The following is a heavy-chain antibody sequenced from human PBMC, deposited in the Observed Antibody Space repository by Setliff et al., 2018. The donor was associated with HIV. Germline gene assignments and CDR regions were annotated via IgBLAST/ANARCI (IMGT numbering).Heavy chain of an antibody. CDR2: INPNGGET. Sequence: GASVKVSCKASGYTFSGRYIHWVRQAPGQGLEWMGWINPNGGETNFAHKFQGRVTLTSDTSISTAYMELLRLRSDDTSVFYCVRGGDYCSSTSCYDPFDSWGQGTPVTV. CDR1: GYTFSGRY. V-gene: IGHV1-2*02. CDR3: VRGGDYCSSTSCYDPFDS. J-gene: IGHJ4*02. D-gene: IGHD2-2*01.